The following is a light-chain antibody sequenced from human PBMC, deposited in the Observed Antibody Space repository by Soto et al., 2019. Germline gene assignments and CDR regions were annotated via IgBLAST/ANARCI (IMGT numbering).Light chain of an antibody. J-gene: IGLJ2*01. Sequence: QSALTQPASVSGSPGQSITISCTGTSSDVGGYNYVSWYQQLPGKAPKLMIYEVSNRPSGVSNRFSGSKSGNTASLTISGLQAADEADYYCSSYTSSLTLVFGGGTNLTVL. V-gene: IGLV2-14*01. CDR2: EVS. CDR3: SSYTSSLTLV. CDR1: SSDVGGYNY.